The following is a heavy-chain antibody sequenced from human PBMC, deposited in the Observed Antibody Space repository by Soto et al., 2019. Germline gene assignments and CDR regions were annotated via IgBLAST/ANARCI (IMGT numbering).Heavy chain of an antibody. D-gene: IGHD6-13*01. V-gene: IGHV1-69*06. CDR3: ARGGALSTSWYWGDGLDS. CDR1: GYSFSSHA. CDR2: IIPVFGTP. J-gene: IGHJ4*02. Sequence: SVKVSCKASGYSFSSHAITWVRQAPGQGLEWMGGIIPVFGTPSYAQKFQGRVTISAEKSTNTSYLELWSLRSEDTAVYYCARGGALSTSWYWGDGLDSWGQGTQVTVSP.